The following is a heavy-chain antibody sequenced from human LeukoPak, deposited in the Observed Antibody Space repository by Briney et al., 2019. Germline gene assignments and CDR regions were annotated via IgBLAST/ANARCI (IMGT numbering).Heavy chain of an antibody. Sequence: EASVKVSCKASGYTSTGYYMHWVRQAPGQGLEWMGWINPNSGGTNYAQKFQGRVTMTRDTSISTAYMELSRLRSDDTAVYYCARSGREWFGELFYYYYYMDVWGKGTTVTVSS. D-gene: IGHD3-10*01. V-gene: IGHV1-2*02. CDR1: GYTSTGYY. CDR2: INPNSGGT. CDR3: ARSGREWFGELFYYYYYMDV. J-gene: IGHJ6*03.